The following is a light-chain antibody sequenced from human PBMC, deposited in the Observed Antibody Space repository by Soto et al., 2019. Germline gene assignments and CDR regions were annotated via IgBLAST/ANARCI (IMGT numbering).Light chain of an antibody. V-gene: IGKV1-5*01. CDR3: QQYNSYPGT. J-gene: IGKJ1*01. CDR2: DAS. Sequence: DIQMTQSPSTLSASVGDRVTITCRASQSISSWLAWYQQKPGKAPKLLIYDASSLESGVPSRFSGSGSGTEFTLTISSLQPDDFATYYCQQYNSYPGTFGQVTTVEIK. CDR1: QSISSW.